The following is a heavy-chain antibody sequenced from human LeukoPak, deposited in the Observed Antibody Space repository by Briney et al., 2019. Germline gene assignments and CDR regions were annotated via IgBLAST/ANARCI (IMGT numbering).Heavy chain of an antibody. V-gene: IGHV5-51*01. Sequence: GESLKISCQGSGYRFTSYWIGWVRQMPGKGLEWMGTIYPGDSDTRYSPSFQGQVSISADKSISTAYLQWSSLKASDTATYYCARRLTTTGVGFDCWGQGTLVTVSS. D-gene: IGHD7-27*01. J-gene: IGHJ4*02. CDR3: ARRLTTTGVGFDC. CDR1: GYRFTSYW. CDR2: IYPGDSDT.